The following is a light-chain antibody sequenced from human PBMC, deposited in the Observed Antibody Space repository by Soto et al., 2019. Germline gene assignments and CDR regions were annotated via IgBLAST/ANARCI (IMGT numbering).Light chain of an antibody. CDR1: QDITND. J-gene: IGKJ4*01. Sequence: IQMTQSPSSLSASVGDRVTITCRASQDITNDLNWYQQKPGKAPKVLIYEASNLKTGVPSRFSGSGSGTDFTFTISSLQPEDIATYFCQQYDNVPLTFGGGTKVEIK. CDR3: QQYDNVPLT. V-gene: IGKV1-33*01. CDR2: EAS.